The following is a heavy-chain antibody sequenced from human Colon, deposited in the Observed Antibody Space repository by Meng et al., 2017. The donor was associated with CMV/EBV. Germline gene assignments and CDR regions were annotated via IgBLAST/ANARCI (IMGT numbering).Heavy chain of an antibody. Sequence: SGSTLVKPTQTLTLTCSFSGFSLTTAGVGVGWIRQPPGKALEWLALIYWNDNTRYSPSLQTRLTITTDTSKNQVVLTMTNMDPVDTATYYCVHKPYTGSRYGGYYFDYWGQGTPVTVSS. CDR2: IYWNDNT. D-gene: IGHD2-2*02. CDR1: GFSLTTAGVG. J-gene: IGHJ4*02. V-gene: IGHV2-5*01. CDR3: VHKPYTGSRYGGYYFDY.